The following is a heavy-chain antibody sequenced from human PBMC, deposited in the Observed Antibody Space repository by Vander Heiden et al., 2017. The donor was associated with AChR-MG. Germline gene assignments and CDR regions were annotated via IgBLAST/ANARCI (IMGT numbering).Heavy chain of an antibody. CDR1: GFTFGSYA. Sequence: EVQLLESGGGLVQPGGSLRLSCPASGFTFGSYAMSWVRQAPGKGLEWVSAISGSGGSTYYADAVKGRFTISRDNSKNTLYLQMNSMRAEDTAVYYCAKGSGSGLGGTLDYWGQGTLVTVSS. CDR2: ISGSGGST. CDR3: AKGSGSGLGGTLDY. D-gene: IGHD3-10*01. V-gene: IGHV3-23*01. J-gene: IGHJ4*02.